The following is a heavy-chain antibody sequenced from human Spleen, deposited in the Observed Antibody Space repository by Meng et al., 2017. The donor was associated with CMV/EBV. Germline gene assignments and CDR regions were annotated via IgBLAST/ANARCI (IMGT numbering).Heavy chain of an antibody. Sequence: GESLKISCAASGFIFTYYYMSGVRQAPGKGLEWVSYITSGSSTIYYADSVRGRFTVSRDNAKNSLYLQMTSLRAEDTALYYCARTPRGYSHGYSALYFDSWGQGTLVTVSS. CDR2: ITSGSSTI. J-gene: IGHJ4*02. CDR3: ARTPRGYSHGYSALYFDS. D-gene: IGHD5-18*01. CDR1: GFIFTYYY. V-gene: IGHV3-11*04.